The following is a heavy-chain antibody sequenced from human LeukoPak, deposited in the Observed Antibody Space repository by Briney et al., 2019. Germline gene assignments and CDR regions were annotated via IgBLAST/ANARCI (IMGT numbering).Heavy chain of an antibody. J-gene: IGHJ3*01. Sequence: GGSLRLSCAASGLNFITAAMTSVRQAPRKGLEWVSLIGSSGGSTYYADSVKGRLTISRDDFNHTLSLQMNSLRVEDTAIYYCVKDIQLSTWGLGTMVTVSS. D-gene: IGHD5-24*01. CDR2: IGSSGGST. V-gene: IGHV3-23*01. CDR1: GLNFITAA. CDR3: VKDIQLST.